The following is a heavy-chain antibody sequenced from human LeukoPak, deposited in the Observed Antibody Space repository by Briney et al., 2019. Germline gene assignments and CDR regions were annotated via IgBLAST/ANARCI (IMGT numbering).Heavy chain of an antibody. V-gene: IGHV4-59*01. J-gene: IGHJ5*02. CDR3: ARYGYRYAGNWFDP. CDR1: GGSFSGYY. D-gene: IGHD5-18*01. Sequence: SETLSLPCTVSGGSFSGYYWTWIRQPPGKGLDWIGYIYYSGSTNYNPSLKSRVTISVDTSKNQFSLKLTSVTAADTAVYYCARYGYRYAGNWFDPWGRGTLVTVSS. CDR2: IYYSGST.